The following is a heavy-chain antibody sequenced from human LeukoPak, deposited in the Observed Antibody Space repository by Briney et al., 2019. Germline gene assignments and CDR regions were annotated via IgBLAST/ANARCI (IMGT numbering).Heavy chain of an antibody. V-gene: IGHV3-23*01. CDR3: AKNGGVTAFYDY. J-gene: IGHJ4*02. CDR1: GFSVNSNY. Sequence: PGGSLRLSCAASGFSVNSNYMTWVRQAPGKGLEWVSAVSGSGAGTYYADSVKGRFTISRDNSKNTLYLQMNSLRAEDTAVYYCAKNGGVTAFYDYWGQGTLVTVSS. CDR2: VSGSGAGT. D-gene: IGHD4-11*01.